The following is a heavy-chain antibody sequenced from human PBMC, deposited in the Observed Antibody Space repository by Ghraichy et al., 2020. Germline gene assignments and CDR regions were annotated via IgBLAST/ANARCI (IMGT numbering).Heavy chain of an antibody. CDR3: AKVRLTSYYSFYGGRTLVY. Sequence: ASVKVSCKASGYTFTAYHLHWVRQAPGHGLEWMGWINPNNGGTNYAQKLQGRVTMTRDTSISTAYMELSRLRSDDTAVYYCAKVRLTSYYSFYGGRTLVYWWQRTLITVSS. CDR2: INPNNGGT. J-gene: IGHJ4*02. CDR1: GYTFTAYH. V-gene: IGHV1-2*02. D-gene: IGHD4/OR15-4a*01.